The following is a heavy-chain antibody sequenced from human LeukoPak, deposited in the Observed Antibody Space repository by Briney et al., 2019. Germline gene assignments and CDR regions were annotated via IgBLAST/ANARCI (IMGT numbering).Heavy chain of an antibody. Sequence: SETLSLTCTVSGGSISSYYWSWIRQPPGKGLEWIGYIYYSGSTNYNPSLKSRVTISVDTSKNQFSLELSSVTAADTAVYYCARGVWFGEFTFDYWGQGTLVTVSS. CDR3: ARGVWFGEFTFDY. CDR1: GGSISSYY. D-gene: IGHD3-10*01. V-gene: IGHV4-59*01. J-gene: IGHJ4*02. CDR2: IYYSGST.